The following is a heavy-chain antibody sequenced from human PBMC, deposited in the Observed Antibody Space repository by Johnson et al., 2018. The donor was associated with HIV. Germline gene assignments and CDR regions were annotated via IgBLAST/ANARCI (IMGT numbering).Heavy chain of an antibody. J-gene: IGHJ3*02. V-gene: IGHV3-20*04. CDR3: AREGMIAVAGDAFDI. Sequence: VQLVESGGGVVRPGGSLRLSCVAAGFTFDDYGMSWVRQGPGEGLEWVSGLHWNSGSTGYADSVKGRFSISSDSVKNSLYLEMNGLRVEDTALYYCAREGMIAVAGDAFDIWGQGTMVTVSS. CDR1: GFTFDDYG. CDR2: LHWNSGST. D-gene: IGHD6-19*01.